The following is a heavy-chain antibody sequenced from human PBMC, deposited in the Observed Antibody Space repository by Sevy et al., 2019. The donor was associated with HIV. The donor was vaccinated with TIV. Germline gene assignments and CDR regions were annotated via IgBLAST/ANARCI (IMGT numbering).Heavy chain of an antibody. Sequence: GGSLRLSCGASGFSFSSYSMNWAHQAPGKGLEWVSYITRSDSARDYADSVKGRFIISRDNAKNSLFLQMNSLRVEDTAVYYCVRTVSGSYRYDDYWGQGTLVTVSS. CDR3: VRTVSGSYRYDDY. D-gene: IGHD3-16*02. CDR2: ITRSDSAR. J-gene: IGHJ4*02. V-gene: IGHV3-48*01. CDR1: GFSFSSYS.